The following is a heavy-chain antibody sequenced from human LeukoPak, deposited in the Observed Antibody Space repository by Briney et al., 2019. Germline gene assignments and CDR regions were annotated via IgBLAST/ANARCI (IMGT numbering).Heavy chain of an antibody. CDR1: GYTFTSYG. V-gene: IGHV1-2*02. CDR2: INPNSGGT. CDR3: ARDQSHNWFDP. Sequence: ASVKVSCKASGYTFTSYGISWVRQAPGQGLEWMGWINPNSGGTNYAQKFQGRVTMTRDTSISTAYMELSRLRSDDTAVYYCARDQSHNWFDPWGQGTLVTVSS. J-gene: IGHJ5*02.